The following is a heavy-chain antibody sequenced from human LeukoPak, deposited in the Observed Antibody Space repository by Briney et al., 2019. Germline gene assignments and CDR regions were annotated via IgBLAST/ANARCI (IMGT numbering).Heavy chain of an antibody. V-gene: IGHV3-30*03. J-gene: IGHJ4*02. D-gene: IGHD3-22*01. CDR3: ARSELYYYDSSGSYYFDY. Sequence: GGSLRLSCAASGFTFSSYGMHWVRQAPGKGLEWVAVISYDGSNKYYADSVKGRFTISRDNSKNTLYLQMNSLRAEDTAVYYCARSELYYYDSSGSYYFDYWGQGTLVTVSS. CDR2: ISYDGSNK. CDR1: GFTFSSYG.